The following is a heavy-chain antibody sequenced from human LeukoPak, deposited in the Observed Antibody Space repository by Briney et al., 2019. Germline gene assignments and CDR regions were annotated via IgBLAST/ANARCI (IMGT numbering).Heavy chain of an antibody. CDR2: IIPIFGTA. D-gene: IGHD3-3*01. CDR1: GGTFSGYA. V-gene: IGHV1-69*05. CDR3: ARGVRDTYYDFWSGLNAFDI. Sequence: ASVKVSCKASGGTFSGYAISWVRQAPGQGLEWMGRIIPIFGTANYAQKFQGRVTITTDESTSTAYMELSSLRSEDTAVYYCARGVRDTYYDFWSGLNAFDIWGQGTMVTVSS. J-gene: IGHJ3*02.